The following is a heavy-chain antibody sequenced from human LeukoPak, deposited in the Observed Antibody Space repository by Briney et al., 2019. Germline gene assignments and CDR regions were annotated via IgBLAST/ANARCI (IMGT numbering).Heavy chain of an antibody. D-gene: IGHD4-23*01. J-gene: IGHJ4*02. Sequence: PGGSLRLSCAASGFTFNNYAMHWVRQAPGKGLEWVAVISYDGSNKYYADSVKGRFTISRDNSKNTLYLQMNSLRAEDTAVYYCARGAHKRDDYGGFFDYWGKKTLVTVSS. CDR3: ARGAHKRDDYGGFFDY. V-gene: IGHV3-30*04. CDR1: GFTFNNYA. CDR2: ISYDGSNK.